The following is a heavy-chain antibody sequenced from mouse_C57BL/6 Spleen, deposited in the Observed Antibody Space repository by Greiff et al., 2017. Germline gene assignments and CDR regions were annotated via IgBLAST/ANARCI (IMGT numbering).Heavy chain of an antibody. CDR3: TAKVDAAHGGMAY. CDR2: IEPENGGT. CDR1: GYTFTDYE. V-gene: IGHV1-15*01. J-gene: IGHJ3*01. Sequence: VQLQQSGAELVRPGASVTLSCKASGYTFTDYEMNWVKQTPGHGLEWIGAIEPENGGTAYHQKFKGKAILTADQSYSTAYMQLRSLTSEDSAVYYGTAKVDAAHGGMAYWGQGTLVTVSA. D-gene: IGHD1-2*01.